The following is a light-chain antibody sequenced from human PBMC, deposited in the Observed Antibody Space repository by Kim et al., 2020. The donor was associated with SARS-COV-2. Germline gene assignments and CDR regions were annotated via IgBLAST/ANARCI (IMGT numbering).Light chain of an antibody. CDR3: SSYAGSNNGV. CDR2: DVA. V-gene: IGLV2-8*01. J-gene: IGLJ3*02. Sequence: GQSVPISCTGSSSAIGSYDYVSCYQQYPGKAPKLIIYDVAKRPSGVPDRFAGSKSANTASLTVSGLQPEDEADYYCSSYAGSNNGVFGGGTQLTVL. CDR1: SSAIGSYDY.